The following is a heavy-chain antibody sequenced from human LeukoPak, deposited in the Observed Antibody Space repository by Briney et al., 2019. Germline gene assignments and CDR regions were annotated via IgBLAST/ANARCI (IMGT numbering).Heavy chain of an antibody. CDR1: GGTFSSYA. CDR3: ARETPPGYYYGMDV. CDR2: IIPIFGTA. V-gene: IGHV1-69*13. J-gene: IGHJ6*02. Sequence: GASVKVSCKASGGTFSSYAISWVRQAPGQGLEWMGGIIPIFGTANYAQKFQGRVTITADESTSTAYMELSSLRSEDTAVYYCARETPPGYYYGMDVWGQGTTVTVSS.